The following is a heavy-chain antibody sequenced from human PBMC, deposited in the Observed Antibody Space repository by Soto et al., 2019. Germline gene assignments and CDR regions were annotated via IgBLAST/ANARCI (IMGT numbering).Heavy chain of an antibody. Sequence: SETLSLTCAVSCGSISSCGYSWSWIRQPPGKGLEWIGYIYHSGSTYYNPSLKSRVTISVDRSKNQFSLKLSSVTAADTAVYYCARRYGVYFDYWGQGTLVTVSS. CDR3: ARRYGVYFDY. CDR2: IYHSGST. CDR1: CGSISSCGYS. V-gene: IGHV4-30-2*01. D-gene: IGHD4-17*01. J-gene: IGHJ4*02.